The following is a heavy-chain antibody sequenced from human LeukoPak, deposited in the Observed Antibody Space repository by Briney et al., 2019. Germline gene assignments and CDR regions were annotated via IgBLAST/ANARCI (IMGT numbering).Heavy chain of an antibody. J-gene: IGHJ4*02. D-gene: IGHD6-19*01. V-gene: IGHV3-30-3*01. CDR2: ISYNGSNK. CDR3: ARVPAGAGTPFDY. Sequence: GGSLRLSCAASGFTFSSYAMHWVRQAPGKGLEWVAVISYNGSNKYYADSVKGRFTISRDNSKNTLYLQMNSLRAEDTAVYYCARVPAGAGTPFDYWGQGTLVTVSS. CDR1: GFTFSSYA.